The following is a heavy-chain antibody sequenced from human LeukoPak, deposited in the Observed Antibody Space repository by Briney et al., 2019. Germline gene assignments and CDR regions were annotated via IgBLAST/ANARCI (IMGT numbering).Heavy chain of an antibody. V-gene: IGHV4-34*01. CDR1: GFTFSSYA. Sequence: GSLRLSCAASGFTFSSYAMSWVRQPPGKGLEWIGEINHSGSTNYNPSLKSRVTISVDTSKNQFSLKLSSVTAADTAVYYCARGGSGKYCSSTSCHSNFDYWGQGTLVTVSS. J-gene: IGHJ4*02. D-gene: IGHD2-2*01. CDR2: INHSGST. CDR3: ARGGSGKYCSSTSCHSNFDY.